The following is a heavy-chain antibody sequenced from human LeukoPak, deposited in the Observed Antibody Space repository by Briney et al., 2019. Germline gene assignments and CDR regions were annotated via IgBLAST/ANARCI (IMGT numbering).Heavy chain of an antibody. CDR3: ARVASYYYGSGSFDY. CDR2: FDPEDGET. V-gene: IGHV1-24*01. D-gene: IGHD3-10*01. Sequence: ASVKLSCKVSGYTLTELSMHWVRQPPGKGLGWMGGFDPEDGETINAQKVQGRVTMTEDTSTDTAYMELSRLRSEDTAVYYCARVASYYYGSGSFDYWGQGPLVTVSS. CDR1: GYTLTELS. J-gene: IGHJ4*02.